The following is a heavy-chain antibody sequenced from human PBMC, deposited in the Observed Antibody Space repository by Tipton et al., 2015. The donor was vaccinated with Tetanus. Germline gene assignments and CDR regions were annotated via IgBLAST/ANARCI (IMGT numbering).Heavy chain of an antibody. D-gene: IGHD5-18*01. V-gene: IGHV4-30-2*01. Sequence: TLSLTCALSGGLITTGGYSWVWIRQTPGQGLEWIGYIYQTDSTYYNPSLRSRLTISISRSKNQFSLKLTSVTAADTAVYYCVRGRGLGAYSFGFEYWGQGAQVIVSS. CDR1: GGLITTGGYS. CDR2: IYQTDST. J-gene: IGHJ4*02. CDR3: VRGRGLGAYSFGFEY.